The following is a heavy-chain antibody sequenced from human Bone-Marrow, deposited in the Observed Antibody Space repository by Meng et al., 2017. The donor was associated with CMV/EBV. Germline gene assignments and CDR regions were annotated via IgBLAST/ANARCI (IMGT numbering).Heavy chain of an antibody. D-gene: IGHD1-26*01. J-gene: IGHJ4*02. CDR1: GVDFSAHG. V-gene: IGHV3-30*02. Sequence: GESLKTPCAASGVDFSAHGMHWVRQAPGTGLEWVSYIHHDATYIDYEDSVKGRFTISRDNSKNTLFLQMNSLRADDTAIYYCAKDGVHTTDYWGQGVLVTVSS. CDR3: AKDGVHTTDY. CDR2: IHHDATYI.